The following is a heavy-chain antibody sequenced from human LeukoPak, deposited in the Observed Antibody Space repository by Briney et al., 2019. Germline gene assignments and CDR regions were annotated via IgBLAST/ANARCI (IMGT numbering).Heavy chain of an antibody. J-gene: IGHJ4*02. CDR2: ISGSGETT. CDR3: AKTHGYFDQ. Sequence: GGSLRLSCAASGLTFSSYGMTWLRQTPAKGLEWVSAISGSGETTYYSDSVKGRFTISRDNSKNTLFQQMNSLRVEDAATYYCAKTHGYFDQWGQGTLVAVSS. V-gene: IGHV3-23*01. D-gene: IGHD3-22*01. CDR1: GLTFSSYG.